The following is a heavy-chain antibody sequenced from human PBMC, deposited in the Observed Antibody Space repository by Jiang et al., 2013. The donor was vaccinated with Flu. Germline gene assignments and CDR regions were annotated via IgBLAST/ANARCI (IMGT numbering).Heavy chain of an antibody. CDR1: GFSLSASGMC. J-gene: IGHJ3*02. CDR3: ARIPPRYGGYEDAFDI. Sequence: KPTQTLTLTCTFSGFSLSASGMCVSWIRQPPGKALEWLARIDWDDDKYYSTSLKTRLTISKDTSKNQVVLTMTNMDPVDTATYYCARIPPRYGGYEDAFDIWGQGTMVTVSS. V-gene: IGHV2-70*11. CDR2: IDWDDDK. D-gene: IGHD5-12*01.